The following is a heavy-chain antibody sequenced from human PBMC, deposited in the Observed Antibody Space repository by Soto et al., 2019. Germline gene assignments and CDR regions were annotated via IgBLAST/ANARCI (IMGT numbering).Heavy chain of an antibody. CDR2: IVGGSGKT. D-gene: IGHD6-13*01. CDR3: ARPDSRPQDFDY. Sequence: ASVKVSCKASGFTFRSSGIQWVRQARGQRLEWIGWIVGGSGKTKYAQKFQGRVTMTTYTSTSTAYMELRSLRSDDTAVYYCARPDSRPQDFDYWGQGPQVTVSS. CDR1: GFTFRSSG. J-gene: IGHJ4*02. V-gene: IGHV1-58*02.